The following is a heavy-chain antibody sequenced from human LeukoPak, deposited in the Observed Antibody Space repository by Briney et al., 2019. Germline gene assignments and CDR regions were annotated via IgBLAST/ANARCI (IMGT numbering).Heavy chain of an antibody. Sequence: SVKVSCKASGGTFSSYAISWVRQAPGQGLEWMGGIIPIFGTANYAKKFQGRVTITADESTSTAYMELSSLRSEDTAVYYCASCSSTSCYTGFDYWGQGTLVTVSS. V-gene: IGHV1-69*13. CDR1: GGTFSSYA. J-gene: IGHJ4*02. D-gene: IGHD2-2*02. CDR3: ASCSSTSCYTGFDY. CDR2: IIPIFGTA.